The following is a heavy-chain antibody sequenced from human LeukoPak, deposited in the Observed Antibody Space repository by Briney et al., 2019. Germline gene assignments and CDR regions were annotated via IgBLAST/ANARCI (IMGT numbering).Heavy chain of an antibody. J-gene: IGHJ4*02. CDR3: ARRAGGYSHPYDY. CDR1: EFSVGSNY. CDR2: IYSGGST. Sequence: GGSLRLSCAASEFSVGSNYMTWVRQAPGKGLEWVSLIYSGGSTYYADSVKGRFTISRDNSKNTLYLQMNSLRAEDTAVYYCARRAGGYSHPYDYWGQGILVTVSS. V-gene: IGHV3-66*04. D-gene: IGHD4-23*01.